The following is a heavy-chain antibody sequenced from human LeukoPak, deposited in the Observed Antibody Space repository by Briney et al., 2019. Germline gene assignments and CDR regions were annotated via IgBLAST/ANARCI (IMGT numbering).Heavy chain of an antibody. CDR1: GFTFSDYY. Sequence: TGGSLRLSCAASGFTFSDYYMSWIRQAPGKGLEWVSYISSSGSTIYYADSVKGRFTISRDNAKNSLYLQMNSLRAEDTAVYYCARDPHPIAVAANNWFDPWGQGTLVTVSS. CDR2: ISSSGSTI. CDR3: ARDPHPIAVAANNWFDP. V-gene: IGHV3-11*01. D-gene: IGHD6-19*01. J-gene: IGHJ5*02.